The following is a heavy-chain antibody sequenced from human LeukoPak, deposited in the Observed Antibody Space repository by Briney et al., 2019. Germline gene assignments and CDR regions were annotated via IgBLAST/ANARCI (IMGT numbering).Heavy chain of an antibody. V-gene: IGHV3-66*01. J-gene: IGHJ3*02. Sequence: GGTLRLSCAASGFTVSSNYMSWVRQAPGKGLEWVSVIYSGGSTYYADSVKGRFTISRDNSKNTLYRQMNSLRAEDTALYYCARAFSSWYLLDAFDIWGQGTMVTVSS. CDR2: IYSGGST. CDR1: GFTVSSNY. CDR3: ARAFSSWYLLDAFDI. D-gene: IGHD6-13*01.